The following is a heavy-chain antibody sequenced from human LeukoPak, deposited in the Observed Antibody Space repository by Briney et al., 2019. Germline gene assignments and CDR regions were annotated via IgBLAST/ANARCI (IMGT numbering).Heavy chain of an antibody. J-gene: IGHJ3*02. CDR1: GGSISSGGYY. Sequence: PSQTLSLTCTVSGGSISSGGYYWSWIRQHPGKGLEWIGYIYYSGSTNYNPSLKSRVTISVDTSKNQFSLKLSSVTAADTAVYYCARGVLILTGYPDAFDIWGQGTMVTVSS. CDR3: ARGVLILTGYPDAFDI. CDR2: IYYSGST. D-gene: IGHD3-9*01. V-gene: IGHV4-31*03.